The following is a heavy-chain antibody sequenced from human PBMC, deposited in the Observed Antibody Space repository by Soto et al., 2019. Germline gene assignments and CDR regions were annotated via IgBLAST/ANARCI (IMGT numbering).Heavy chain of an antibody. J-gene: IGHJ5*02. CDR2: INASGGST. CDR1: GYAFTSYY. V-gene: IGHV1-46*03. CDR3: ASDYGGNSDWFDP. Sequence: QVQLVQSGAEVKKPGASVKVSCKASGYAFTSYYMHWVRQAPGQGLEWMGIINASGGSTSYAQKFQGRVTMTRDTSTSTVYMELSSLRSEDTAVYYCASDYGGNSDWFDPWGQGTLVTVSS. D-gene: IGHD4-17*01.